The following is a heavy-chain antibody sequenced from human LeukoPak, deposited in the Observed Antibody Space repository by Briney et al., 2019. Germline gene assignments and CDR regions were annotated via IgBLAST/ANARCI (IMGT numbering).Heavy chain of an antibody. V-gene: IGHV3-53*01. J-gene: IGHJ6*02. CDR1: GFTVSSTF. D-gene: IGHD2/OR15-2a*01. Sequence: PGGSLRLSCAASGFTVSSTFMSWVRQAPGKGLEWVSVIYSGGNTYYADSVKGRFTISRDNSKNTLYLQMNSLRADNTAVYYCARGYSNSRGYYYNYYGVDVWGQGTTVTVSS. CDR3: ARGYSNSRGYYYNYYGVDV. CDR2: IYSGGNT.